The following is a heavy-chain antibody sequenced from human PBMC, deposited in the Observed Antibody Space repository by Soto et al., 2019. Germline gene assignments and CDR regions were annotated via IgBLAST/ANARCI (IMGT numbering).Heavy chain of an antibody. CDR3: ARSLHHHLITMVRGESFPFDP. Sequence: ASVKVSCKTSGYTFTNYGISWVRQAPGQGLEWMGWITTDKGKTTYAQKFQGRVTMTTDTSTSTAYMELRSLRSDDTAMYYCARSLHHHLITMVRGESFPFDPWGQGTLVTVSS. CDR1: GYTFTNYG. J-gene: IGHJ5*02. V-gene: IGHV1-18*01. CDR2: ITTDKGKT. D-gene: IGHD3-10*01.